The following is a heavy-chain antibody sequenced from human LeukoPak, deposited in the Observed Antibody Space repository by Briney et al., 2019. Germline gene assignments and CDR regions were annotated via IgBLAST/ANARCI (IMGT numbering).Heavy chain of an antibody. CDR1: GFTFSSYA. CDR3: ARGSATVTYYYMDV. V-gene: IGHV3-30*04. D-gene: IGHD4-17*01. J-gene: IGHJ6*03. Sequence: GGSLRLSCAASGFTFSSYAMHWVRQAPGKGLEWVAVISYDGSNKYYADSVKGRFTISRDNSKNTLYLQMNSLRAEDTAVYYCARGSATVTYYYMDVWGKRTTVTVSS. CDR2: ISYDGSNK.